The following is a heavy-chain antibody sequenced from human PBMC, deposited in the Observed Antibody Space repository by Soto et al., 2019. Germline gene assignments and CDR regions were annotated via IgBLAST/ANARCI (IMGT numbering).Heavy chain of an antibody. CDR1: GFTFSSYA. J-gene: IGHJ4*02. Sequence: EVQLLESGGGLVQPGGSLRLSCAASGFTFSSYAMSWVRQAPGKGLEWVSAISGSGGSTYYADSVKGRFTISRDNSKNTQYLQMNSLRAEDTAVYYCAKVEHYYDSSGYVDYWGQGTLVTVSS. V-gene: IGHV3-23*01. CDR2: ISGSGGST. CDR3: AKVEHYYDSSGYVDY. D-gene: IGHD3-22*01.